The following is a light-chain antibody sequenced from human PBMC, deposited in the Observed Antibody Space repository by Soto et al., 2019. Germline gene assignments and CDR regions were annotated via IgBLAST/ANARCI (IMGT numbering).Light chain of an antibody. CDR1: QTVYNY. CDR2: DVS. J-gene: IGKJ1*01. Sequence: VVLTQSPATLSLSPGERATLSCRASQTVYNYFAWYQQKPGQAPRLLIYDVSNRATGIPARFSGSGYGTDFTLTISSLEPEDFAVYYCQQRRYWPVTFGQGTKVEIK. V-gene: IGKV3-11*01. CDR3: QQRRYWPVT.